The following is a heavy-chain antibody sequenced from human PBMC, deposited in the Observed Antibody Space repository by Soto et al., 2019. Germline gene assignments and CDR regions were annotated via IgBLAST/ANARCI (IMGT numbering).Heavy chain of an antibody. J-gene: IGHJ4*02. CDR2: ISYDGSNK. V-gene: IGHV3-30*18. Sequence: QVHLVQSGGGVVQPGRSLRLSCAASGFSFNNFGMHWVRQAPGKGLEWVAVISYDGSNKYYADSVRGRFTISRDDSKDTLYLLMNSLSAEDTAVYYCAKDGTYCGGDCYPIFNFDSWGQGTLVTVSS. CDR1: GFSFNNFG. CDR3: AKDGTYCGGDCYPIFNFDS. D-gene: IGHD2-21*02.